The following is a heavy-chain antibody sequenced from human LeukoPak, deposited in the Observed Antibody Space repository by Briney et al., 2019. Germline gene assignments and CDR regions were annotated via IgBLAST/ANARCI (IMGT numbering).Heavy chain of an antibody. CDR3: ARDFRNYYDSSGYHDY. V-gene: IGHV4-4*07. J-gene: IGHJ4*02. D-gene: IGHD3-22*01. CDR1: GGSISSYY. Sequence: PSETLSLTCTVSGGSISSYYWSWIRQPAGKGLEWIGRIYTSGSTNYNPSLKSRVTMSVDTSKNQFSLKLSSVTAADTAVYYCARDFRNYYDSSGYHDYWGQGTLVTVSS. CDR2: IYTSGST.